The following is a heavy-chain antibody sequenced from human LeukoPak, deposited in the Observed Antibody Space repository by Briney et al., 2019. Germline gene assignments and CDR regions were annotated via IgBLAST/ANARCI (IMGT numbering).Heavy chain of an antibody. V-gene: IGHV4-38-2*01. D-gene: IGHD5-12*01. CDR1: GYSISSDYH. Sequence: KTSETLSLTCVVSGYSISSDYHWVWIRQPPGKGLEWIGNVYQSGTTYSNPSLKSRVTMSVDTSKNQFSLKVNSVTAADTAVYYCARGETIVADRREGDGFDIWGQGTLVTASS. J-gene: IGHJ3*02. CDR2: VYQSGTT. CDR3: ARGETIVADRREGDGFDI.